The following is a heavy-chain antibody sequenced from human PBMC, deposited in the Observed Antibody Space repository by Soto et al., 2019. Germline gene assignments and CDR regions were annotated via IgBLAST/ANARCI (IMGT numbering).Heavy chain of an antibody. V-gene: IGHV3-7*01. CDR1: AFSISDYW. CDR3: CHTWV. D-gene: IGHD1-26*01. CDR2: INEDGSEE. J-gene: IGHJ4*02. Sequence: EVQIVESGGGLVQPGGSLRLSCAASAFSISDYWMSWVRQAPGKGLEWVGNINEDGSEENYVDSVKGRFTISRDNARNSLYLQMNSLRVEDTAVYYCCHTWVGGQGTLVTVSS.